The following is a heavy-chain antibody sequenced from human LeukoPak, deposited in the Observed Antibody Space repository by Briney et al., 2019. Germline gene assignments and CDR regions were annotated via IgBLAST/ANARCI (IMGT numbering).Heavy chain of an antibody. D-gene: IGHD2-15*01. CDR3: AKDYSFSNFN. CDR1: GFMFPNHW. Sequence: GSLSLSFAASGFMFPNHWMTWVRPAPGKGLEWVANINERGSETYYSDYVKGRFTISRDNTKKSLFLQLNSLSVEDTAMYYCAKDYSFSNFNWGQGTLVTVSS. CDR2: INERGSET. J-gene: IGHJ4*02. V-gene: IGHV3-7*01.